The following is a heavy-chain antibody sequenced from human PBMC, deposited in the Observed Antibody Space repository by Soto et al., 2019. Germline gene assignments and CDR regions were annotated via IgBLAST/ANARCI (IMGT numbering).Heavy chain of an antibody. V-gene: IGHV1-69*12. CDR1: GGTFSSYA. D-gene: IGHD5-12*01. CDR3: ASLGKRWLQDYWYFDL. Sequence: QVQLVQSGAEVKKPGSSVKVSCKASGGTFSSYAISWVRQAPGQGLEWMGGILPIFGTANSAQKFQGRVTITADESTSTAYMELSSLRSEDTAVYYCASLGKRWLQDYWYFDLWGRGTLVTVSS. CDR2: ILPIFGTA. J-gene: IGHJ2*01.